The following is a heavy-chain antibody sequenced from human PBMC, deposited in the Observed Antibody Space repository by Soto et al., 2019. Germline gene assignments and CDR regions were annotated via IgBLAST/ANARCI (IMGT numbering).Heavy chain of an antibody. V-gene: IGHV4-39*01. CDR1: GGSISSSSYY. J-gene: IGHJ5*02. CDR3: ARGDGENGDQKNWFDP. CDR2: IYYSGST. D-gene: IGHD4-17*01. Sequence: QLQLQESGPGLVKPSETLSLTCTVSGGSISSSSYYWGWIRQPPGKGLEWIGSIYYSGSTYYNPSLKSRVTISVDTSKNQFSLKLSSVTAADTAVYYCARGDGENGDQKNWFDPWGQGTLVTVSS.